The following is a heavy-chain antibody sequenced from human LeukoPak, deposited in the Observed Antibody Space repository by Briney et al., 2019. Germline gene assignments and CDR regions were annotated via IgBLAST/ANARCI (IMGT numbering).Heavy chain of an antibody. V-gene: IGHV1-2*02. CDR3: GRDIRLLRIAAAGIDY. CDR2: INPSGGSA. J-gene: IGHJ4*02. Sequence: GASVKVSCKASGYTFTGYYVHWVRQAPGQGLEWLGWINPSGGSAHYAQRFKGRVTMSRDTSISTAYMELSGLRSDDTAVYYCGRDIRLLRIAAAGIDYWGQGTLVTVSS. CDR1: GYTFTGYY. D-gene: IGHD6-13*01.